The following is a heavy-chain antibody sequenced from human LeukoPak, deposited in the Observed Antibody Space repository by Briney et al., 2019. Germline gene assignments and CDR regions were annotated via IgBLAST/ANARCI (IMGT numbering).Heavy chain of an antibody. CDR3: AKKGLAASGQFDC. J-gene: IGHJ4*02. CDR1: GFTFSSYG. V-gene: IGHV3-30*02. CDR2: IWYGGRDK. D-gene: IGHD6-13*01. Sequence: GGSLRLSCAASGFTFSSYGMDWVRQAPGKGLEWVASIWYGGRDKYYADSVRGRFTISRDDSKNTLDLQMNSLRPEDTGLYYCAKKGLAASGQFDCWGQGTLVTVSS.